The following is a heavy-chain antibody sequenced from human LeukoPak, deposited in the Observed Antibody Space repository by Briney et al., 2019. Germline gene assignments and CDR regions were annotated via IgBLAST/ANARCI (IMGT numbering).Heavy chain of an antibody. CDR2: IWHDGSNK. Sequence: GGSLRLSCAASGFTFSSYGMHWVRQAPGKGLEWVAVIWHDGSNKYYADSVKGRFTISRDNSKNTLYLQMNSLRAEDTAVYYCARGNYDILTGYYIGLDYWGQGTLVTVSS. CDR1: GFTFSSYG. V-gene: IGHV3-33*01. D-gene: IGHD3-9*01. J-gene: IGHJ4*02. CDR3: ARGNYDILTGYYIGLDY.